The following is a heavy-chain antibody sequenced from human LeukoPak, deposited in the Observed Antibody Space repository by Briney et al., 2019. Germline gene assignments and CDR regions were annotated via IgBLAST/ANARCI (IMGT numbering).Heavy chain of an antibody. D-gene: IGHD3-10*01. Sequence: ASVKVSCKVSGYTLTELFMHWVRQAPGKGLEWMGGFDPEDGETIYAQKFQGRVTMTEDTSTDTAYMELSSLRSEDTAVYYCATGLKYYYGSGDNYWGQGTLVTVSS. J-gene: IGHJ4*02. V-gene: IGHV1-24*01. CDR2: FDPEDGET. CDR3: ATGLKYYYGSGDNY. CDR1: GYTLTELF.